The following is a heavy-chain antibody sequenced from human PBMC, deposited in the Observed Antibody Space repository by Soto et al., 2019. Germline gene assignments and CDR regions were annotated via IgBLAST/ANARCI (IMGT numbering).Heavy chain of an antibody. CDR3: ARREPYYYYMDV. Sequence: PSETLPLTCTVSGGSISSCGYYWSWIRQHPGKGLEWIGYIYYSGSTYYNPSLKSRVTISVDTSKNQFSLKLSSVTAADTAVYYCARREPYYYYMDVWGKGTTVTVSS. V-gene: IGHV4-31*03. CDR1: GGSISSCGYY. J-gene: IGHJ6*03. CDR2: IYYSGST.